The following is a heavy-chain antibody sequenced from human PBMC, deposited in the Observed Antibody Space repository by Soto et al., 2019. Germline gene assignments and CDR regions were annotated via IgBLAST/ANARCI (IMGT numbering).Heavy chain of an antibody. J-gene: IGHJ6*02. CDR1: GGTFSSYA. D-gene: IGHD1-7*01. V-gene: IGHV1-69*13. CDR3: ARPGSGSGTTYHYYYGMDV. CDR2: IIPIFGTA. Sequence: GASVKVSCKASGGTFSSYAISWVRQAPGQGLEWMGGIIPIFGTANYAQKFQGRVTITADESTSTAYMELSSLRSEDTAVYYCARPGSGSGTTYHYYYGMDVWGQGTTVTVSS.